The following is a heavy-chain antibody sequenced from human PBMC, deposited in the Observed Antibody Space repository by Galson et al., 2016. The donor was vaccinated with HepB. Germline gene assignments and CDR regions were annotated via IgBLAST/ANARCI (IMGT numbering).Heavy chain of an antibody. D-gene: IGHD3-16*02. CDR1: VGSISPFY. J-gene: IGHJ6*03. V-gene: IGHV4-4*07. CDR2: IHSSGST. Sequence: SETLSLTCTVSVGSISPFYWTWIRQPAGKGLEWVGRIHSSGSTKYNASLNSRVTMSIDTSKNQFSLNLRSATAADTALYYCATSTLPTPPPHHYNYYYYLDVWGKGTTVTVSS. CDR3: ATSTLPTPPPHHYNYYYYLDV.